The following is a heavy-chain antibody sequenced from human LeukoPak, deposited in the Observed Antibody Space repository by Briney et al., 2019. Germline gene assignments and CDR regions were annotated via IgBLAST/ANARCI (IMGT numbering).Heavy chain of an antibody. J-gene: IGHJ3*02. V-gene: IGHV3-21*06. D-gene: IGHD3-22*01. CDR3: ARDRGRGGMDYYDSSGSSDAFDI. CDR2: ISFSSTHI. CDR1: GFTFSNYG. Sequence: GGSLRLSCAASGFTFSNYGMSWVRQAPGKGLEWVSSISFSSTHIYYADSIQGRFTISRDNAENSLYLQMNSLRAEDTAVYYCARDRGRGGMDYYDSSGSSDAFDIWGQGTMVTVSS.